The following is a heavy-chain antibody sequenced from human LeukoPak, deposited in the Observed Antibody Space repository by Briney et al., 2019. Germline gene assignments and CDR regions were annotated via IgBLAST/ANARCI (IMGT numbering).Heavy chain of an antibody. V-gene: IGHV1-69*13. Sequence: GASVKVSCKASGGTFSSYAISWVRQAPGQGLEWMGGIIPIFGTANYAQKFQGRVTITADESTSTAYMELSSLRSEDTAVYYCAREGRDPRDGPLWFGELTHFDYWGQGTLVTVSS. D-gene: IGHD3-10*01. CDR2: IIPIFGTA. CDR1: GGTFSSYA. J-gene: IGHJ4*02. CDR3: AREGRDPRDGPLWFGELTHFDY.